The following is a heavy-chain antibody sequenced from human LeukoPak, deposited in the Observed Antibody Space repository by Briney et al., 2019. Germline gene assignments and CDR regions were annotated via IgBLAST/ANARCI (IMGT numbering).Heavy chain of an antibody. CDR3: ARSLVGEFSWFDP. CDR2: ISYDGNDK. V-gene: IGHV3-30*03. J-gene: IGHJ5*02. CDR1: GFTFSTYG. Sequence: GGSLILSCAASGFTFSTYGMHWVRQAPGKGLEWVAVISYDGNDKYFADSVKGRFTISRDNSKSTLYLQMNSLRPEDTAVYYCARSLVGEFSWFDPWGQGTLVSVSS. D-gene: IGHD3-16*01.